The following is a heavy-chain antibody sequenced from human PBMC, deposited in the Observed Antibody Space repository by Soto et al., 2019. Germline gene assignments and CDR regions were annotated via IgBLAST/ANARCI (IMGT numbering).Heavy chain of an antibody. V-gene: IGHV1-2*02. J-gene: IGHJ3*01. CDR2: INPNSGDT. Sequence: QVQLVQSGAEVKKPGASVKVSCKASGYIFSDYYMHWVRQAPGQGLECMGWINPNSGDTIYAQKFQGRVTVTGDPSIITAYMELSRLTSDDTAVYYCVRGRAVAGINDEAFDLWGQGTMVTVSS. D-gene: IGHD6-19*01. CDR1: GYIFSDYY. CDR3: VRGRAVAGINDEAFDL.